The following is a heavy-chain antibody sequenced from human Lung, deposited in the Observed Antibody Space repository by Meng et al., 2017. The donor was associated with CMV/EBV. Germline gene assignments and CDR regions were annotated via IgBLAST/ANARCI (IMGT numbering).Heavy chain of an antibody. CDR3: ARNRVTIFGVQDYYFDY. J-gene: IGHJ4*02. CDR2: ISSSGSTI. D-gene: IGHD3-3*01. V-gene: IGHV3-48*03. CDR1: GFTFSSYE. Sequence: GGSLRLXXAASGFTFSSYEINWVRQAPGKGLEWVSYISSSGSTIYYADSVKGRFTISRDNAKNSLYLQMNSLRAEDTAVYYCARNRVTIFGVQDYYFDYWGRGTLVTVSS.